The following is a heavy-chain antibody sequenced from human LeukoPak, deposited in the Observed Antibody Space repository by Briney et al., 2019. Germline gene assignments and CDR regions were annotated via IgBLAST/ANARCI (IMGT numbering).Heavy chain of an antibody. Sequence: PSETLSLTCTVSGGSIGSTNYYWGWIRQPPGKGLEWIANIYYSGSTYYNPSLKSRVTISVDTSKNQFSLKLSSVTAADTAVYYCARVFRGIWRGLIDYWGQGTLVTVSS. V-gene: IGHV4-39*01. CDR1: GGSIGSTNYY. D-gene: IGHD2-21*01. CDR3: ARVFRGIWRGLIDY. CDR2: IYYSGST. J-gene: IGHJ4*02.